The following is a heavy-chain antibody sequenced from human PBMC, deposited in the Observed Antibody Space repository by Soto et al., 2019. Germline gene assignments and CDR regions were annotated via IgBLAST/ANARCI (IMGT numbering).Heavy chain of an antibody. Sequence: GGSLRLSCAASGFTFSNAWMSWVRQAPGKGLEWVGRIKSKTDGGTTDYAAPVKGRFTISRDDSKNTLYLQMNSLKTEITAVYYCTTDRSSLGYYYDSSGYLTYDAFDSWGQCTMVTVSS. CDR2: IKSKTDGGTT. D-gene: IGHD3-22*01. J-gene: IGHJ3*02. V-gene: IGHV3-15*01. CDR1: GFTFSNAW. CDR3: TTDRSSLGYYYDSSGYLTYDAFDS.